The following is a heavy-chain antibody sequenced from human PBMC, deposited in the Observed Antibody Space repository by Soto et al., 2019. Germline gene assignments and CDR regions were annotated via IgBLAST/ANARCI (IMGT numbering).Heavy chain of an antibody. CDR2: IGYDGSSE. D-gene: IGHD6-25*01. V-gene: IGHV3-33*01. CDR3: ARDYTSTGCGLVY. Sequence: GGSLRLSCAASGFTCSSHGMHWVRQAPGKGLEWVAIIGYDGSSEYYADSVKGRFTISRDNSKNTLYLQMSSLRVDDTAVYYCARDYTSTGCGLVYWGQGALVTVSS. CDR1: GFTCSSHG. J-gene: IGHJ4*02.